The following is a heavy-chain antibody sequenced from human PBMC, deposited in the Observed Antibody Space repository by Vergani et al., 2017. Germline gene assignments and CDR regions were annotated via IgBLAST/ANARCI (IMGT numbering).Heavy chain of an antibody. D-gene: IGHD4-17*01. J-gene: IGHJ5*02. CDR3: AGVSEGRRYNWFDP. V-gene: IGHV4-59*01. CDR2: IYYSGST. Sequence: QVQLQESGPGLVKPSETLSLTCTVSGGSISSYYWSWLRQPPGKGLDWIGYIYYSGSTNYNPSLKSRVTISVDKSKNHFSLKLSSVTAADTAVYYCAGVSEGRRYNWFDPWGQGTLVTVSS. CDR1: GGSISSYY.